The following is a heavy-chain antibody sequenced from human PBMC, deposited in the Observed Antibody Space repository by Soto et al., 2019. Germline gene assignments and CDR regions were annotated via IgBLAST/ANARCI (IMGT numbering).Heavy chain of an antibody. CDR1: GFAISRGYY. CDR3: AREKVGTTFFDN. Sequence: PSETLSLTCIVSGFAISRGYYWSWVRQPPGKGLEWIGSIYPSVSSYHNPSLATQLRPSIDTSKNQFTLNLTSVTAADTALYFCAREKVGTTFFDNWGQGIQVTVSS. CDR2: IYPSVSS. D-gene: IGHD1-1*01. V-gene: IGHV4-38-2*02. J-gene: IGHJ4*02.